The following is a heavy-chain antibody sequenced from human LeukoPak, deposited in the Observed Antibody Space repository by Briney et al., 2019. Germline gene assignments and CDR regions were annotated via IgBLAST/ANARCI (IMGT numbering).Heavy chain of an antibody. CDR2: IWYDGTNK. CDR3: ARVSESGNSDY. V-gene: IGHV3-33*01. Sequence: GGSLRLSCAASGFSFTSYGMHWVRQAPGKGLEWVAVIWYDGTNKHYADSVKGRYTISRDTSNNMLYLQMNSLRAEDTAVYNCARVSESGNSDYWGQGTLVTVSS. CDR1: GFSFTSYG. D-gene: IGHD4-23*01. J-gene: IGHJ4*02.